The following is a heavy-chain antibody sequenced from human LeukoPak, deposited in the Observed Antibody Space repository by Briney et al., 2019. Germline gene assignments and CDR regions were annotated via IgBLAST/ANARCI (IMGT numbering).Heavy chain of an antibody. V-gene: IGHV4-4*09. J-gene: IGHJ3*02. CDR1: GGSISSYY. CDR3: ARPLPGKRGDPIDAFDI. D-gene: IGHD3-10*01. CDR2: IYTSGST. Sequence: SETLSLTCTVPGGSISSYYWSWIQQPPGNGLEWIGYIYTSGSTNYNPSLKSRVTISVDTSKNQFSLKLSSVTAADTAVYYCARPLPGKRGDPIDAFDIWGQGTMVTVSS.